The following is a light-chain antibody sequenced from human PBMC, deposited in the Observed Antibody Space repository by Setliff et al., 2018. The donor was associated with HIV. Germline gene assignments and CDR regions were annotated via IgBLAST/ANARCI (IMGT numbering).Light chain of an antibody. CDR2: WAS. V-gene: IGKV4-1*01. CDR1: QSLLYTSNNRNY. CDR3: QQYYSAPPT. Sequence: DIVMTQSPDSLAVSLGERATINCRSNQSLLYTSNNRNYLAWLQHKSGQPSRLLFYWASTRKSGVPDRFSASGSGAEFALTINGLQAEDVAVYYCQQYYSAPPTFGQGTKVDIK. J-gene: IGKJ1*01.